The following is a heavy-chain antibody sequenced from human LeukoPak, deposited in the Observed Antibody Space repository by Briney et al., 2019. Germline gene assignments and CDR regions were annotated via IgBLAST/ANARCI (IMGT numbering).Heavy chain of an antibody. CDR3: ASAGYCSGGSCYSFDY. V-gene: IGHV1-69*05. Sequence: ASVKVSCKASGGTFSSYAISWVRQAPGQGLEWMGGIIPIFGTANYAQKFQGRVTITTDESTSTAYMERSSLRSEDTAVYYCASAGYCSGGSCYSFDYWGQGTLVTVSS. CDR1: GGTFSSYA. D-gene: IGHD2-15*01. CDR2: IIPIFGTA. J-gene: IGHJ4*02.